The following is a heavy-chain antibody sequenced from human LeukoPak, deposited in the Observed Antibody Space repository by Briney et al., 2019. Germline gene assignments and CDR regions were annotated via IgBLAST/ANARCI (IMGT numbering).Heavy chain of an antibody. CDR1: GFTFSSYA. J-gene: IGHJ4*02. Sequence: PGGSLRLSCAASGFTFSSYAMHWVRQAPGKGLEYVSAISSNGGSTYYANSVKGRFTISRDNSKNTLYLQMNSLRAEDTALYYCAKGFGGGATDAVYYWGQGTLVTVSS. V-gene: IGHV3-64*01. CDR2: ISSNGGST. CDR3: AKGFGGGATDAVYY. D-gene: IGHD1-26*01.